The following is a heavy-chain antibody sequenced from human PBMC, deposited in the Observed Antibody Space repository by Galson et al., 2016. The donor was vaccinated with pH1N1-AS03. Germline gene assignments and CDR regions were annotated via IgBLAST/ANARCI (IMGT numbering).Heavy chain of an antibody. Sequence: SLRLSCAGSGFKISTYAINWVRQAPGKGLEWVTGISDSSRDGNIYYADSVKGRFTISRDTSKNTLYLQMNSLRDEDTAVYYCVTHGAWGQGALVTVSS. D-gene: IGHD3-10*01. CDR3: VTHGA. CDR1: GFKISTYA. V-gene: IGHV3-23*01. CDR2: ISDSSRDGNI. J-gene: IGHJ5*02.